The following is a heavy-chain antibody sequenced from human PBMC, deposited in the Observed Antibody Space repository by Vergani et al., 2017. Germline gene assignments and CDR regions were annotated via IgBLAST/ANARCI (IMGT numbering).Heavy chain of an antibody. CDR1: GGSISSYY. CDR3: ARDWKQLGPPSYMDV. J-gene: IGHJ6*03. Sequence: QVQLQESGPGLVKPSETLSLTCTVSGGSISSYYWSLIRQPAGKGLEWIGLIYTSGSTNYNPSLKSRVTMSVDTSKNQFSLKLSSVTAADTAVYYCARDWKQLGPPSYMDVWGKGTTVTVSS. V-gene: IGHV4-4*07. CDR2: IYTSGST. D-gene: IGHD6-13*01.